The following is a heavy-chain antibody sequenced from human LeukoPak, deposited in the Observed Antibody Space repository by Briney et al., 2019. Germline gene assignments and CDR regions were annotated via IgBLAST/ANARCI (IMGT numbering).Heavy chain of an antibody. V-gene: IGHV4-30-2*01. CDR3: ARWGGALRYNWFDP. Sequence: SQTLSLTCAVSGGSISSGGYSWSWLRQPPGKGLEWIGYIYGSGSTFYNPSLKSRVTISVDRSKNQFSLKLSSVTAADTAVYYCARWGGALRYNWFDPWGQGTLVTVSS. D-gene: IGHD3-16*01. CDR1: GGSISSGGYS. CDR2: IYGSGST. J-gene: IGHJ5*02.